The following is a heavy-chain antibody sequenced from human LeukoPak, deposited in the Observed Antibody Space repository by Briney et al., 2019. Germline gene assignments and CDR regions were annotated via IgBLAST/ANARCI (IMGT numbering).Heavy chain of an antibody. CDR1: GYTFMSHY. D-gene: IGHD6-19*01. CDR2: INPSAGST. J-gene: IGHJ4*02. V-gene: IGHV1-46*01. CDR3: ARGGSGWYVDY. Sequence: ASVKVSCKASGYTFMSHYMHWVRQAPGQGLEWMGIINPSAGSTSYAQKFQGRVTMTRDTSTSTVYMELSSLRFEDTAVYYCARGGSGWYVDYWGQGTLVTVSS.